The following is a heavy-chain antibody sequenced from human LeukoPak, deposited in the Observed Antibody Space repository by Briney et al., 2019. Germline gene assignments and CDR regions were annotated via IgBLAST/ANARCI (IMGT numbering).Heavy chain of an antibody. CDR1: GFTFSSYV. V-gene: IGHV3-30*04. J-gene: IGHJ5*02. D-gene: IGHD3-9*01. CDR2: ISYDGSNE. Sequence: GGSLRLSCAASGFTFSSYVMHWVRQAPGKGLEWVAIISYDGSNEYYADSVKGRFTISRDNSKNTLNLQMNSLRAEDTAVYYCARDLGQYYDTSDNWFGPWGQGTLVTVSS. CDR3: ARDLGQYYDTSDNWFGP.